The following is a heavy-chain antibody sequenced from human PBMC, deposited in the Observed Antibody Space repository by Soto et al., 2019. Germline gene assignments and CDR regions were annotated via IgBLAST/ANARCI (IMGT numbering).Heavy chain of an antibody. Sequence: GGSRLSCAASGFSFSTYAMHWVRQAPGKGLEWVAVISYDGINKYYADSVKGRFTISRDNSKNTLYVQMNSLKAQDSAVYYCARTLGDYDYYAMDVWGQGTTVTVSS. CDR3: ARTLGDYDYYAMDV. V-gene: IGHV3-30-3*01. CDR1: GFSFSTYA. D-gene: IGHD7-27*01. J-gene: IGHJ6*02. CDR2: ISYDGINK.